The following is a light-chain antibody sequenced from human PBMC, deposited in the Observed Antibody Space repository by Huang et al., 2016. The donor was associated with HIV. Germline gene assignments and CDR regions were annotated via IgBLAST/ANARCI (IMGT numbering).Light chain of an antibody. CDR3: QQYTNWPRT. V-gene: IGKV3-15*01. CDR2: GAS. Sequence: TLSVSPGERATLSCRASQSVSSNLAWYQQKPGQAPRLLIYGASPRATGLPARFIGSGSGTEFTLTISSLQSEDFAVYYCQQYTNWPRTFGQGTRLEIK. J-gene: IGKJ5*01. CDR1: QSVSSN.